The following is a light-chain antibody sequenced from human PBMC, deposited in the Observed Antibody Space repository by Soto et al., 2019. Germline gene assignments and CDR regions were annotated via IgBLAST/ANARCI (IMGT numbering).Light chain of an antibody. CDR2: DXS. J-gene: IGLJ1*01. CDR3: SSFRSSSTSYV. Sequence: QSALTQPASVSGSPGQSITISCTGTSSDIGDSNYVSWYQQHPGKAPKLVIYDXSNRPSGVSNRFSGSKSANTASLTISGLQAEDEADYYCSSFRSSSTSYVFGTGTQLTVL. V-gene: IGLV2-14*03. CDR1: SSDIGDSNY.